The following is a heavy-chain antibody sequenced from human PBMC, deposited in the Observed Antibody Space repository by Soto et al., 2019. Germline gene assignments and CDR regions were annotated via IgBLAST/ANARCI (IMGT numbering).Heavy chain of an antibody. CDR1: GGSVSTDGYY. CDR3: ARGRRMRYYDSSGYYYFDY. CDR2: IYYSGST. D-gene: IGHD3-22*01. J-gene: IGHJ4*02. Sequence: SETLSLTCSVSGGSVSTDGYYWSWIRQPPGKGLEWIGYIYYSGSTNYNPSLKSRVTISVDTSKNQFSLKLSSVTAADTAVYYCARGRRMRYYDSSGYYYFDYWGQGTLVTVSS. V-gene: IGHV4-61*08.